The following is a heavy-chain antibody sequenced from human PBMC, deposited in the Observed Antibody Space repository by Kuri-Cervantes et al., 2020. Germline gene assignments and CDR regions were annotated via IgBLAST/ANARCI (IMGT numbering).Heavy chain of an antibody. CDR2: TYYSGST. J-gene: IGHJ5*02. D-gene: IGHD6-6*01. CDR1: GGSISSYY. CDR3: ARLVYSSSSFFDP. V-gene: IGHV4-59*01. Sequence: GSLRLCCTVSGGSISSYYWSWIRQPPGKGLEWIGYTYYSGSTNYNPSLKSRVIISVDTSKNQFSLKLSSVTAADTAVYYCARLVYSSSSFFDPWGQGTLVTVSS.